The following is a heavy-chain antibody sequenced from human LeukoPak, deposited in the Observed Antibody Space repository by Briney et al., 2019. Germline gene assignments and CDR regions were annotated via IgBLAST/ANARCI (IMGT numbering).Heavy chain of an antibody. J-gene: IGHJ4*02. V-gene: IGHV4-31*03. CDR2: IYYSGST. CDR1: GGSISSGGYH. Sequence: SETLSLTCTVSGGSISSGGYHWSWIRQHPGKGLEWIGYIYYSGSTYHNPSLESRVTISVDTSKNQFSLKLSSVTAADTAVYYCAREVNWNSVTLFFDYWGQGTLVTVSS. D-gene: IGHD1-7*01. CDR3: AREVNWNSVTLFFDY.